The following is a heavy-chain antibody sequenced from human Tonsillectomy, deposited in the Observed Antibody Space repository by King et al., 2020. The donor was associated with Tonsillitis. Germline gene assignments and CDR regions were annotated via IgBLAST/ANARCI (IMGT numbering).Heavy chain of an antibody. CDR3: ARGIRFLEWLASYFDY. CDR1: SGSFSGYY. Sequence: VQLQQWGAGLLELSETLSLTCAVSSGSFSGYYWTWIRQSPGKGLEWIGEINHSGSTNYNPSLKSRVTISIDSSKNQFSLRLTSVTAADTAVYYCARGIRFLEWLASYFDYWGQGTLVTVSS. J-gene: IGHJ4*02. D-gene: IGHD3-3*01. V-gene: IGHV4-34*01. CDR2: INHSGST.